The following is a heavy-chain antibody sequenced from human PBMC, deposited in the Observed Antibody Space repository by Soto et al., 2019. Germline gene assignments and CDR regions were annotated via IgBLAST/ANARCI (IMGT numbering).Heavy chain of an antibody. V-gene: IGHV3-30-3*01. J-gene: IGHJ6*02. CDR1: GFTFSSYA. CDR2: ISYDGSNK. CDR3: ARAHGDYSYGMDV. Sequence: QVQLVESGGGVVQPGRSLRLSCAASGFTFSSYAMHWVRQAPGKGLEWVAVISYDGSNKYYADSVKGRFTISRDNSKNTLYLQMNSLRAEDTAVYYCARAHGDYSYGMDVWGQGTTVTVSS. D-gene: IGHD4-17*01.